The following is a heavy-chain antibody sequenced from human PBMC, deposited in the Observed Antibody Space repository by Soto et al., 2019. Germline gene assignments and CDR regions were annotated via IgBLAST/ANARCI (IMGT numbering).Heavy chain of an antibody. CDR3: ARDYGENNNWYFDL. V-gene: IGHV4-34*01. J-gene: IGHJ2*01. Sequence: SETLSLTCAVYGGSFSGYYWSWIRQPPGKGLEWIGEINHSGSTNYNPSLKSRVTISVDTSKNQFSLKLSSVTAADTAVYYCARDYGENNNWYFDLWGRGTLVTVS. CDR1: GGSFSGYY. D-gene: IGHD4-17*01. CDR2: INHSGST.